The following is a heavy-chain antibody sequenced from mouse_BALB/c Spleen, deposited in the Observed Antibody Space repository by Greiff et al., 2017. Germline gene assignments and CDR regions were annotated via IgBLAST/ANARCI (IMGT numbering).Heavy chain of an antibody. D-gene: IGHD2-3*01. V-gene: IGHV5-9-3*01. CDR3: ARRGAYDAYAMDY. CDR1: GFTFSSYA. Sequence: EVKLVESGGGLVKPGGSLKLSCAASGFTFSSYAMSWVRQTPEKRLEWVATISSGGSYTYYPDSVKGRFTISRDNAKNTLYLQMSSLRSEDTAMYYCARRGAYDAYAMDYWGQGTSVTVSS. J-gene: IGHJ4*01. CDR2: ISSGGSYT.